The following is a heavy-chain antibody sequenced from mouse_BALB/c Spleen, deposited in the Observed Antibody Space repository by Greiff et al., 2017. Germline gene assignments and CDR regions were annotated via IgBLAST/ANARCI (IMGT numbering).Heavy chain of an antibody. CDR1: GYSITSGYS. Sequence: DVKLQEPGPDLVKPSQSLSLTCTVTGYSITSGYSWHWIRQFPGNKLECMGYIHYSGSTNYNPSLKSRISITRDTSKNQFFLQLNSVTTEDTATYYCARGDYDSYFYYAMDYWGQGTSVTVSS. V-gene: IGHV3-1*02. D-gene: IGHD2-3*01. J-gene: IGHJ4*01. CDR2: IHYSGST. CDR3: ARGDYDSYFYYAMDY.